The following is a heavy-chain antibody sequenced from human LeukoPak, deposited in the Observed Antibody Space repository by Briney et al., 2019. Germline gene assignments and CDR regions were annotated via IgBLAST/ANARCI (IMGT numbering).Heavy chain of an antibody. V-gene: IGHV3-23*01. CDR1: GFTFTSYA. D-gene: IGHD7-27*01. CDR3: AKDRDLTGDRKPGYFDC. CDR2: ARGSGGST. J-gene: IGHJ4*02. Sequence: GGSLRLSCAASGFTFTSYAISWVRRAPGKGLEWVSAARGSGGSTFCADSVKGRFTISRDNSKNTLYLQMNSLRAEDTAVYYCAKDRDLTGDRKPGYFDCWGQGTLVTVSS.